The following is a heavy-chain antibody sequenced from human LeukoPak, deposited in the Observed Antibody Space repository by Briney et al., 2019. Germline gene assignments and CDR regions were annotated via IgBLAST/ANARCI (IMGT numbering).Heavy chain of an antibody. CDR2: IWYDGSNK. CDR3: AKDGCSSTSRGLCSFDP. CDR1: GFTFSSYG. V-gene: IGHV3-33*06. J-gene: IGHJ5*02. D-gene: IGHD2-2*01. Sequence: GGSLRLSCAASGFTFSSYGMHWVRQAPGKGLEWVAVIWYDGSNKYYADSVKGRFTISRDNSKNTLYLQMNSLRAEDTAVYYCAKDGCSSTSRGLCSFDPWGQGNLVTVSS.